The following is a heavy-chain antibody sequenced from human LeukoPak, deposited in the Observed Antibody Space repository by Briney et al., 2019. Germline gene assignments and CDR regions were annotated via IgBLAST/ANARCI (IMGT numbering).Heavy chain of an antibody. CDR1: GFTFSSYG. CDR3: ARESNSGYYLSY. J-gene: IGHJ4*02. D-gene: IGHD3-22*01. V-gene: IGHV3-NL1*01. CDR2: IYSGGRT. Sequence: GRSLRLSCAASGFTFSSYGMHWVRQAPGKGLEWVSVIYSGGRTYYADSVKGRFTISRDNSKDTLYLQMNSLRAEDTAVYYCARESNSGYYLSYWGQGTLVTVSS.